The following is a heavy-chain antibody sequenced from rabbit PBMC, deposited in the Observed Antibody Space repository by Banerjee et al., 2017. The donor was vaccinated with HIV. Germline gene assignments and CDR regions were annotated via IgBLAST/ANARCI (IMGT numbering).Heavy chain of an antibody. CDR2: IYAGSSGST. CDR3: ARGGYDENYFNL. CDR1: GFDFSSDA. D-gene: IGHD2-1*01. V-gene: IGHV1S40*01. Sequence: QSLEESGGDLVKPGASLTLTCTASGFDFSSDAMCWVRQAPGKGLEWIACIYAGSSGSTYYASWAKGRFTISKTSSTTVTLQMTSLTAADTATYFCARGGYDENYFNLWGQGTLVTVS. J-gene: IGHJ4*01.